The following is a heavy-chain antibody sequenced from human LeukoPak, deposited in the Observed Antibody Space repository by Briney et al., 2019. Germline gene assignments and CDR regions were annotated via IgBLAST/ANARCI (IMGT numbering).Heavy chain of an antibody. CDR2: FYHSGST. CDR1: GYSISSGYY. Sequence: SETLSLTCTVSGYSISSGYYWGWIRQPPGKGLEWIGSFYHSGSTYYNPSLKSRVTISVDTSKNQFSLKLSSVTAADTAVYYCALYDRDYWGQGTLVTVSS. D-gene: IGHD5/OR15-5a*01. CDR3: ALYDRDY. J-gene: IGHJ4*02. V-gene: IGHV4-38-2*02.